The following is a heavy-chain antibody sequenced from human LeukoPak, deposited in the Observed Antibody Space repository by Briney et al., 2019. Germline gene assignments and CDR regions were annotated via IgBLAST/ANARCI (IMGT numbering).Heavy chain of an antibody. CDR1: GYRFTGYY. CDR2: INPNSGGT. CDR3: ARGVVVTAFGAFDI. V-gene: IGHV1-2*02. Sequence: ASVKVSCKASGYRFTGYYMHWVRQAPGQGLEWMGWINPNSGGTKYAQKYQGRVTMTRDTSISTAYMELRSLRSDDTAVYYCARGVVVTAFGAFDIWGQGTMVTVSS. D-gene: IGHD2-21*02. J-gene: IGHJ3*02.